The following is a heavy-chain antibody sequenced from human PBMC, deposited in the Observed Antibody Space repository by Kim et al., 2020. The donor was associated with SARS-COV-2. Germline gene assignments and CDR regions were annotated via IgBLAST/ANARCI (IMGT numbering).Heavy chain of an antibody. V-gene: IGHV3-48*02. CDR1: GFTFSSYS. D-gene: IGHD6-19*01. CDR2: ISSSSSTI. J-gene: IGHJ6*02. Sequence: GGSLRLSCAASGFTFSSYSMNWVRQAPGKGLEWVSYISSSSSTIYYADSVKGRFTISRDNAKNSLYLQMNSLRDEDTAVYYCARDLGAVAGIYYYYYYGMDVWGQGTTVTVSS. CDR3: ARDLGAVAGIYYYYYYGMDV.